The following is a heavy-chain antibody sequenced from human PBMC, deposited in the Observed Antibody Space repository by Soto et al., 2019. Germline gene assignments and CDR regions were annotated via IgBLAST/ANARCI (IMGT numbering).Heavy chain of an antibody. CDR2: IYPGDSDT. J-gene: IGHJ6*02. CDR1: GYTFSTYW. CDR3: ARXEPSTILGVVLTAGMDV. Sequence: GESLKISCKASGYTFSTYWIAWVRQMPGKGLEWMGVIYPGDSDTRYSPSFEGRVTISADKSFNTAYLQWGSLKASDTAMYYCARXEPSTILGVVLTAGMDVWGQGTTVTVSS. D-gene: IGHD3-3*01. V-gene: IGHV5-51*01.